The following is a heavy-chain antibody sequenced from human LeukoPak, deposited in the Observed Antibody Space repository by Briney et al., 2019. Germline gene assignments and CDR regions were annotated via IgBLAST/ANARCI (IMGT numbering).Heavy chain of an antibody. D-gene: IGHD2-15*01. Sequence: PGGSLRLSCAASGFTFSSYAMHWVRQAPGKGLEWVAVISYDGSNKYYADSVKGRFTISRDNSKNTLYLQMNSLRAEDTAMYYCARPYCSGGSCRLDAFDIWGQGTMVTVSS. CDR1: GFTFSSYA. CDR2: ISYDGSNK. V-gene: IGHV3-30-3*01. J-gene: IGHJ3*02. CDR3: ARPYCSGGSCRLDAFDI.